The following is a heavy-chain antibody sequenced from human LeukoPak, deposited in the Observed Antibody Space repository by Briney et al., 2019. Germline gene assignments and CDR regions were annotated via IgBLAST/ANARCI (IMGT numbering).Heavy chain of an antibody. V-gene: IGHV3-7*01. D-gene: IGHD3-22*01. CDR1: GFTLCNDS. CDR2: TNKDGSER. J-gene: IGHJ2*01. Sequence: GGALRLSSVASGFTLCNDSMSWVGPALGKGLGWVAQTNKDGSERYSVDSVKGRFTIPRDNVKNSLYIEIKSLRADDTAVYYCTRDQGSMIVVRTTNWYFDLWGRGTLVTVSS. CDR3: TRDQGSMIVVRTTNWYFDL.